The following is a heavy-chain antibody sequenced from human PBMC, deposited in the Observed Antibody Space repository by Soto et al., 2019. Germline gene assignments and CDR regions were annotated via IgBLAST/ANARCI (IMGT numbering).Heavy chain of an antibody. J-gene: IGHJ4*02. V-gene: IGHV1-69*13. D-gene: IGHD3-10*01. CDR2: IIPIFGTA. Sequence: SSVKVSCKASGGTFSSYAISWVRQAPGQGLEWMGGIIPIFGTANYAQKFQGRVTITADESTSTAYMELSSLRSEDTAVYYCARDPAAMVRGVTYFDYWGQGTLVTVSS. CDR1: GGTFSSYA. CDR3: ARDPAAMVRGVTYFDY.